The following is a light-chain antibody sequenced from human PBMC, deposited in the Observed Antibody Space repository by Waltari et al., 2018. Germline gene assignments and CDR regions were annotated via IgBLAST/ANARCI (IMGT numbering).Light chain of an antibody. CDR3: STWDSSLSGWV. CDR2: RNN. V-gene: IGLV10-54*04. Sequence: QAGLTQPPSVSKDLRQTATLPCTGNSNNLGNLGAAWLQQHQGHPPKLLSNRNNAPPSGISERFSASRSGNTASLTITGLQAEDEADYYCSTWDSSLSGWVFGGGTKLTVL. J-gene: IGLJ3*02. CDR1: SNNLGNLG.